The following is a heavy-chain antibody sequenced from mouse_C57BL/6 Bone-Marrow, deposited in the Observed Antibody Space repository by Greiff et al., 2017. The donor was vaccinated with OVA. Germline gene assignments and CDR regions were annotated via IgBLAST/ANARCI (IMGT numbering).Heavy chain of an antibody. J-gene: IGHJ2*01. CDR1: GYTFTDYN. CDR2: INPNNGGT. D-gene: IGHD1-1*01. V-gene: IGHV1-18*01. CDR3: ARRGDYYGSRPCFDY. Sequence: EVKLVESGPELVKPGASVKIPCKASGYTFTDYNMDWVKQSHGKSLEWIGDINPNNGGTIYNQKFKGKATLTVDKSSSTAYMELRSLTSEDTAVYYCARRGDYYGSRPCFDYWGQGTTLTVSS.